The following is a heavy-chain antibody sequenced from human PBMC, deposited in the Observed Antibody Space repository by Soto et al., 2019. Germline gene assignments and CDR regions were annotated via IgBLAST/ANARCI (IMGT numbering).Heavy chain of an antibody. CDR1: GYTFSDYY. CDR3: AREPATAKPEGVDF. V-gene: IGHV1-2*02. D-gene: IGHD1-1*01. CDR2: INPNSGGT. Sequence: SVKVSCKASGYTFSDYYIHWVRQAPGQGLEWMGWINPNSGGTKYAPKFQGGVTMTRDTSITTAYMELSRLRSGDTAVYYCAREPATAKPEGVDFWGQGTMVTVS. J-gene: IGHJ4*02.